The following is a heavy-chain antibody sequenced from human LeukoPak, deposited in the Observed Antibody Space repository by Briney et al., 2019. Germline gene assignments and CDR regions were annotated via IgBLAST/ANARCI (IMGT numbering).Heavy chain of an antibody. Sequence: SETLSLTCAVYGGSFSGYYWSWIRQPPGKGLEWIGEINHSGSTNYNPSLKSRVTISVDTSKNQFSLKLSSVTAADTAVYYCARGVPYYDFWSGYPRYYYYGMDVWGRGTTVTVSS. J-gene: IGHJ6*02. V-gene: IGHV4-34*01. CDR2: INHSGST. CDR1: GGSFSGYY. CDR3: ARGVPYYDFWSGYPRYYYYGMDV. D-gene: IGHD3-3*01.